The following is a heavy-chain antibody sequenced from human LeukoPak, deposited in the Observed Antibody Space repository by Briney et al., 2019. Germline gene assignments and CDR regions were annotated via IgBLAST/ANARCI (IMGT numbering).Heavy chain of an antibody. CDR3: ARARGYCSGGSCYGWFDP. CDR2: INPNSGGT. D-gene: IGHD2-15*01. CDR1: EYTFTGYY. V-gene: IGHV1-2*02. Sequence: GASVKVSCKASEYTFTGYYMHWVRQAPGQGLEWMGWINPNSGGTNYAQKFQGRVTMTRDTSISTAYMELSRLRSDDTAVYYCARARGYCSGGSCYGWFDPWGQGTLVTVSS. J-gene: IGHJ5*02.